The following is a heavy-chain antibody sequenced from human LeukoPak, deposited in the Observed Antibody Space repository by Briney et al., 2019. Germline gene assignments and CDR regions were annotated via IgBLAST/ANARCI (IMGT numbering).Heavy chain of an antibody. J-gene: IGHJ4*02. CDR3: VRDPSSVRLPFGS. D-gene: IGHD6-6*01. V-gene: IGHV3-48*01. CDR2: ISASSSGI. Sequence: GGFLRLSCAVSGFTLSLYGMNWVRQAPGKGLEWISHISASSSGIFYADSVKGRFITSRDNTRSSLYLQMNSLRAEDTAVYYCVRDPSSVRLPFGSWGQGTLLTVSS. CDR1: GFTLSLYG.